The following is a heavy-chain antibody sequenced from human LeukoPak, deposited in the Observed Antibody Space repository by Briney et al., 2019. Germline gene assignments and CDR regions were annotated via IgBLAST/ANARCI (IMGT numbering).Heavy chain of an antibody. CDR3: ARDFGRRGYSSGYYYVYNY. D-gene: IGHD3-22*01. CDR1: GYTFTGYY. V-gene: IGHV1-2*02. CDR2: INPNSGGT. Sequence: RGASVKVSCKASGYTFTGYYMHWVRQAPGQGLEWMGWINPNSGGTNYAQKFQGRVTMTRDTSISTAYMELSRLRSDDTAVYYCARDFGRRGYSSGYYYVYNYWGQGTLVTVSS. J-gene: IGHJ4*02.